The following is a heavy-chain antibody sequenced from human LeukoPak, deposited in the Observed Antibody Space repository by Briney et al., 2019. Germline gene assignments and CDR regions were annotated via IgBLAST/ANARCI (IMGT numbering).Heavy chain of an antibody. V-gene: IGHV1-2*02. CDR2: INPNSGGT. CDR3: AREGGGSSWPNFDY. J-gene: IGHJ4*02. CDR1: GYTFTGYY. Sequence: ASVKVSCKASGYTFTGYYMHWVRQAPGQGLEWMGWINPNSGGTNYAQKFQGRVTMTRDTSISTAYMELSRLRSDDTAVYYCAREGGGSSWPNFDYWGQGTLVTVSS. D-gene: IGHD6-13*01.